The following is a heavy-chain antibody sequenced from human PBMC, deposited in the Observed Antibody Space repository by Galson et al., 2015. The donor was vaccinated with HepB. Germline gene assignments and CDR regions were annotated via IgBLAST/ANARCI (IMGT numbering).Heavy chain of an antibody. CDR2: IYYTGST. J-gene: IGHJ5*01. Sequence: ETLSLTCAVSDGSVSSSNYYWSWIRQPPGKGLEWIGYIYYTGSTNYNPSLKSRVTILVDTSKNQFSLKLSSVTAADTAVYYCAREVISAGDDSWGQGTLVTVSS. CDR3: AREVISAGDDS. V-gene: IGHV4-61*01. CDR1: DGSVSSSNYY. D-gene: IGHD6-13*01.